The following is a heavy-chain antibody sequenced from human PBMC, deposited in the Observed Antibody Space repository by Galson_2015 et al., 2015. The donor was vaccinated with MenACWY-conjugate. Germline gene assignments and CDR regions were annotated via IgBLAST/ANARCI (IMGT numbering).Heavy chain of an antibody. J-gene: IGHJ5*02. CDR2: IGTNHGTGKYGDT. Sequence: SVKVSCKASGYTFTTCGISWVRQARGQGLEWVGWIGTNHGTGKYGDTNYAQKFRDRVTLTADTSTSTAYLELRSLRSDDSAVYVCAREWCCPSRGCYNCFDPWGQGSLVTVSS. D-gene: IGHD2-8*02. CDR1: GYTFTTCG. CDR3: AREWCCPSRGCYNCFDP. V-gene: IGHV1-18*01.